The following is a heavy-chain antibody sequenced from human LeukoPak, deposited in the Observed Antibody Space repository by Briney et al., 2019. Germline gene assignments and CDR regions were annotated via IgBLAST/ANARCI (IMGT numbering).Heavy chain of an antibody. CDR1: GFTFSSYS. CDR3: ARDKTYSDFWL. Sequence: PGGSLRLSCAASGFTFSSYSMNWVRQAPGKGLEWVSYISSSSSTVYFADSVKGRFTISRDNAKNSLYLQMNSLRAEDTAVYFCARDKTYSDFWLWGQGTLVTVSS. V-gene: IGHV3-48*01. CDR2: ISSSSSTV. D-gene: IGHD3-3*01. J-gene: IGHJ4*02.